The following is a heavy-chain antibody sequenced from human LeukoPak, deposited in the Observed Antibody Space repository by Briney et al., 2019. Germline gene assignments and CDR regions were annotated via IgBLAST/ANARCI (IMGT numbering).Heavy chain of an antibody. CDR3: ATSYYYDSSGYYHRY. V-gene: IGHV4-59*01. CDR1: GGSFSDYF. D-gene: IGHD3-22*01. CDR2: IYYSGST. Sequence: PSETLSLTCAVYGGSFSDYFWSWIRQPPGKGLEWIGYIYYSGSTNYNPSLKSRVTISVDTSKNQFSLKLSSVTAADTAVYYCATSYYYDSSGYYHRYWGQGTLVTVSS. J-gene: IGHJ4*02.